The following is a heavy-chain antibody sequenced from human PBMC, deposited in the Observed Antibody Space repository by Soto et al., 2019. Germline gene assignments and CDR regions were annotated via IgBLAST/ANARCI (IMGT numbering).Heavy chain of an antibody. CDR3: ARDRVDSGSYYNYYYGMDV. D-gene: IGHD1-26*01. CDR2: ISAYNGNT. V-gene: IGHV1-18*01. J-gene: IGHJ6*02. CDR1: GYTFTSYG. Sequence: QVQLVQSGAEVKKPGASVKVSCKASGYTFTSYGISWVRQAPGQGLEWMGWISAYNGNTNYAQKLQGRVTMTTDTSTSTAYMGLRSLRSDDTAVYYCARDRVDSGSYYNYYYGMDVWGQGTTVTVSS.